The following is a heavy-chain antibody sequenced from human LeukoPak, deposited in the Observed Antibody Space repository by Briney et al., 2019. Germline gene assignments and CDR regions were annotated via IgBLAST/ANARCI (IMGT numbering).Heavy chain of an antibody. V-gene: IGHV4-59*08. Sequence: SETLSLTCSGSGVSISSYYWNWIRQPPGKGLEWIGYIYYSGSTNYNPSLKSRVTTWVDTSKNQFSLRLSSVTAADTAVYYCAREYSSSSGRRACDFWGQGTMVTVSS. D-gene: IGHD6-6*01. J-gene: IGHJ3*01. CDR1: GVSISSYY. CDR3: AREYSSSSGRRACDF. CDR2: IYYSGST.